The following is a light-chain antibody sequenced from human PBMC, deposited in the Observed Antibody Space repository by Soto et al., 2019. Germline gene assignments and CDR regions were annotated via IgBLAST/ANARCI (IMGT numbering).Light chain of an antibody. V-gene: IGKV3-20*01. CDR3: HLYGSSPGFT. CDR2: GAS. J-gene: IGKJ3*01. CDR1: QTVSSSH. Sequence: EIVLTQSPGTLSLSPGERAPLSCRTSQTVSSSHLAWYQQKPGQAPRLLIYGASRRAAGIPDRFSGSGSGTDFTLTIRRLEPEDSAVYYCHLYGSSPGFTFGPGTKLDIK.